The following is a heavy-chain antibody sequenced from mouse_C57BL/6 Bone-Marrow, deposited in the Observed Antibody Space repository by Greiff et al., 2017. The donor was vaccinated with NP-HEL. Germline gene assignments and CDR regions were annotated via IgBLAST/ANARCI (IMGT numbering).Heavy chain of an antibody. CDR3: ARKGDYDYDGYYVDY. CDR1: GFSLTSYG. V-gene: IGHV2-2*01. Sequence: QVQLKESGPGLVQPSQSLSITCTVSGFSLTSYGVHWVRQSPGKGLEWLGVIWSGGSTDYNAAFISRLSISKDNSKSQVFFKMNSLQADDTAIYYCARKGDYDYDGYYVDYWGQGATLTVSS. CDR2: IWSGGST. J-gene: IGHJ2*01. D-gene: IGHD2-4*01.